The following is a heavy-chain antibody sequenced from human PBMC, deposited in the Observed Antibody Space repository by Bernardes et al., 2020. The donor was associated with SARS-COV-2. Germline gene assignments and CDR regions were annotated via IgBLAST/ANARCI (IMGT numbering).Heavy chain of an antibody. J-gene: IGHJ3*02. Sequence: SESLPLTCTVSGGSISGYYWTWIRQSPGKGLEWLGYIHYRGNTKYNPSLKSRVSISLDRSWKEFSLKLSDVTAADAAVYFCARGEDYDDYDAFALDIWGPGKMVTVSS. CDR3: ARGEDYDDYDAFALDI. V-gene: IGHV4-59*01. CDR1: GGSISGYY. D-gene: IGHD4-17*01. CDR2: IHYRGNT.